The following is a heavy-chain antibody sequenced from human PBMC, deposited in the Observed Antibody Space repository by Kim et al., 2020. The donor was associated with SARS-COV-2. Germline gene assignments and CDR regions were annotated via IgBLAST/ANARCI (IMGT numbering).Heavy chain of an antibody. V-gene: IGHV3-30*01. Sequence: KGRFTISRDNSKNTLYLQMNSLRAEDTAVYYCARPQPGYSSSWYVNYFDYWGQGTLVTVSS. D-gene: IGHD6-13*01. CDR3: ARPQPGYSSSWYVNYFDY. J-gene: IGHJ4*02.